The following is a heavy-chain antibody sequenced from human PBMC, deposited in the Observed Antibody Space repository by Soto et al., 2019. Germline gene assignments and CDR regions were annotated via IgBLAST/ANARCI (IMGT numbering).Heavy chain of an antibody. CDR3: ARGGRIQLWPRNWFDP. J-gene: IGHJ5*02. CDR2: IYYSGST. Sequence: SETLSLTCTVSGGSISTSSYSWAWIRQPPGKGLEWIGTIYYSGSTYYNPSLKSRVTISVDTSKNQFSLRLTSVTAADTAVYYCARGGRIQLWPRNWFDPWGQGNLVTVSS. CDR1: GGSISTSSYS. V-gene: IGHV4-39*01. D-gene: IGHD5-18*01.